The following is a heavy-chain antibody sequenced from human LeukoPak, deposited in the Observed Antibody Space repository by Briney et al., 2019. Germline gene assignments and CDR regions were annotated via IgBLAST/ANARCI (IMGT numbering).Heavy chain of an antibody. V-gene: IGHV4-4*07. J-gene: IGHJ4*02. D-gene: IGHD6-19*01. CDR2: IYISGTT. CDR1: GTSISSYY. Sequence: PSETLSLTCTVSGTSISSYYRSWIRQPAGKGLEWIGRIYISGTTNYNPSLESRVTMSLDTSKNQCSLKLTSVTAADTAVYYCARGSGWLDFWGRGTLITVSS. CDR3: ARGSGWLDF.